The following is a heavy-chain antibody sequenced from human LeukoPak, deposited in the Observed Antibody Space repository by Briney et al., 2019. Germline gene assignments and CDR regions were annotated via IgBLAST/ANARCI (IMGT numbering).Heavy chain of an antibody. CDR2: ISYYGSNK. CDR1: GFTFSSYA. J-gene: IGHJ4*02. CDR3: ARVGYSYGLAPLDY. V-gene: IGHV3-30*04. Sequence: PGGALRLSCAAPGFTFSSYAMPRVRQAPAKGVERVAVISYYGSNKYYADSVKGRFTISRDNSKNTLYLQMNSLRAEDTAVYYCARVGYSYGLAPLDYWGQGTLVTVSS. D-gene: IGHD5-18*01.